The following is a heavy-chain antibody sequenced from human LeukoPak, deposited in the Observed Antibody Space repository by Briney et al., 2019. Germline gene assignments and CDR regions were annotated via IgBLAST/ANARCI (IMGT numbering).Heavy chain of an antibody. D-gene: IGHD3-3*01. J-gene: IGHJ5*02. CDR1: GFTFSNYG. CDR3: AKGYWSGYSFDNWFDP. Sequence: GGSPRLSCAASGFTFSNYGMHWVRQAPGKGLEWVAFIRYDGSNKYYADSVKGRFTISRDNSKNTLYLQMNSLRAEDTAVYYCAKGYWSGYSFDNWFDPWGQGTLVTVSS. V-gene: IGHV3-30*02. CDR2: IRYDGSNK.